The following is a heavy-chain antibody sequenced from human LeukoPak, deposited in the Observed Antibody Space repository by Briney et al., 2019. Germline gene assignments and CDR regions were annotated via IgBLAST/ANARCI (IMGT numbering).Heavy chain of an antibody. J-gene: IGHJ3*02. CDR3: ARGGSYLSAFDI. CDR1: GFTVSSNS. D-gene: IGHD1-26*01. Sequence: GGSLRLSCTVSGFTVSSNSWSWVRQAPGKGLEWVSFIYSGGKTHSSDSVKGRFTISRDNSKNTLYLQMNSLRAEDTAVYYCARGGSYLSAFDIRGQGTMVTVSS. V-gene: IGHV3-53*01. CDR2: IYSGGKT.